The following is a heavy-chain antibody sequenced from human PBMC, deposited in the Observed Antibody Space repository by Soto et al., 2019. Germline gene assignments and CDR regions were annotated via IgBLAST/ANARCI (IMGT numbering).Heavy chain of an antibody. Sequence: ASVKVSCKASGYTFTSYGISWVRQAPGPGLEWMGWISAYNGNTNYAQKLQGRVTMTTDTSTSTAYMELRSLRSDDTAVYYCARVPREVGANWFDPWGQGTLVTVSS. CDR2: ISAYNGNT. CDR3: ARVPREVGANWFDP. J-gene: IGHJ5*02. CDR1: GYTFTSYG. D-gene: IGHD3-10*01. V-gene: IGHV1-18*01.